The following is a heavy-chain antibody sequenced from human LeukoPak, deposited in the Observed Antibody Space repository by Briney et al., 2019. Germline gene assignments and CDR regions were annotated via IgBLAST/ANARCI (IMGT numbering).Heavy chain of an antibody. J-gene: IGHJ3*02. CDR2: IYYSGST. D-gene: IGHD1-26*01. CDR1: GGSISSSSYY. Sequence: SETLSLTCTVSGGSISSSSYYWGWIRQPPGKGLEWIGSIYYSGSTYYNPSLKSRVTISVDTSKNQFSLKVSSVTAADTAVYYCARRGLLREGAFDIWGQGTMVTVSS. CDR3: ARRGLLREGAFDI. V-gene: IGHV4-39*07.